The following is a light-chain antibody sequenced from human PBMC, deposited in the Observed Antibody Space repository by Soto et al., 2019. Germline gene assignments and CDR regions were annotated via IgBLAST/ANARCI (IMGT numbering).Light chain of an antibody. CDR2: EVS. J-gene: IGLJ1*01. CDR3: SSHAGNNNYV. CDR1: SSDVGAYNY. V-gene: IGLV2-8*01. Sequence: ALAQPPSASGSVGQSVTISCTGTSSDVGAYNYVSWYQQHPGKAPKLMIYEVSKRPSGVPDRFSGSKSGYTASLTVSGLQAEDEADYYCSSHAGNNNYVFGTGTKVTVL.